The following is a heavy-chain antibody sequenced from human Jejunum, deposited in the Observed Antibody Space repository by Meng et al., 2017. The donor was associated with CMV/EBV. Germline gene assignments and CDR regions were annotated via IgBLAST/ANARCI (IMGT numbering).Heavy chain of an antibody. CDR2: IRSHTAGT. J-gene: IGHJ4*02. Sequence: FTGSYIHWVRQGPGQGLEWMGWIRSHTAGTNYAQKFQNRVTMTRDTSIATTYMELSSLRSDDTAVYYCARAPESYYYDTGGPDYWGQGTRVTVSS. D-gene: IGHD3-22*01. V-gene: IGHV1-2*02. CDR1: FTGSY. CDR3: ARAPESYYYDTGGPDY.